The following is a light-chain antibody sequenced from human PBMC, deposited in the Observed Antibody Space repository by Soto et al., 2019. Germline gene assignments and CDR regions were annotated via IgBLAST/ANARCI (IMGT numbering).Light chain of an antibody. CDR3: LLYYGGALV. CDR2: STS. CDR1: TGAVTSGYY. V-gene: IGLV7-43*01. J-gene: IGLJ2*01. Sequence: QAVVTQEPSLTVSPGGTVTLTCASSTGAVTSGYYPNWFKQEPGRAPRALIYSTSNKYSWTPARFSGSLLGGKAALTLSGAQPEDEAEYYCLLYYGGALVFGGGTKLTVL.